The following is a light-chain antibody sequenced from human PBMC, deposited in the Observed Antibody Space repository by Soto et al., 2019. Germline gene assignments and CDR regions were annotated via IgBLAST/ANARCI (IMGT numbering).Light chain of an antibody. V-gene: IGKV1-39*01. CDR2: AAS. CDR3: QQSYSTLWT. Sequence: DIQMTQSPSSLSASVGDRVTITCRASQSISSYLNWYQQKPGKAPKLLIYAASSFQSGVPSRFSGSGSGTDFTLTISSLQPKDFATYYCQQSYSTLWTFGQGTKVEIK. CDR1: QSISSY. J-gene: IGKJ1*01.